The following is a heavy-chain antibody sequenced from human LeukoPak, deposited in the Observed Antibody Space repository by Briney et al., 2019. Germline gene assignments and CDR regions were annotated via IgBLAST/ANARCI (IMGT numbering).Heavy chain of an antibody. D-gene: IGHD3-10*01. CDR1: GYFISSAYY. J-gene: IGHJ5*02. Sequence: SETLSLTCTVSGYFISSAYYWGWIRQPPGRGLEWIASIYHSGSTYYNPSLKSRVTISVDTSKNQFSLKLSSVTAADTAVYYCARETMVRFDPWGQGTLVTVSS. CDR3: ARETMVRFDP. CDR2: IYHSGST. V-gene: IGHV4-38-2*02.